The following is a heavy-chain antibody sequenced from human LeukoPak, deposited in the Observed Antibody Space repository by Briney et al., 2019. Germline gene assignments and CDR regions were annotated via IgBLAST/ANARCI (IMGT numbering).Heavy chain of an antibody. D-gene: IGHD5-18*01. CDR3: ARHTAMVTGDYYYYYYMDV. V-gene: IGHV1-69*05. J-gene: IGHJ6*03. CDR1: GYTFTSYD. Sequence: SVKVSCKASGYTFTSYDINWVRQATGQGLEWMGGIIPIFGKANYAQKFQGRVTITTDESTSTAYMELSSLRSEDTAVYYCARHTAMVTGDYYYYYYMDVWGKGTTVTVSS. CDR2: IIPIFGKA.